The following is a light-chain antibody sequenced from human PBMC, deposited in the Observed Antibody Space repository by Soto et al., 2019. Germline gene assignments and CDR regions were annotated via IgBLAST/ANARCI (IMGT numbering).Light chain of an antibody. Sequence: DIQMTQSPSTLSASVGDRVTITCRASQSTNSWLAWYQQKPGKAPKILIYKVSNLESGVPSRFSGSGSGTEFTLTISSLQPDEFATYYCQQYNTYPWTFGQGTKVEIK. V-gene: IGKV1-5*03. CDR1: QSTNSW. J-gene: IGKJ1*01. CDR3: QQYNTYPWT. CDR2: KVS.